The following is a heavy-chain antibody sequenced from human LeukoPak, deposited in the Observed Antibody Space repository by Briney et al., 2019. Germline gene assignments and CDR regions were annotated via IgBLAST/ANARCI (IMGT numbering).Heavy chain of an antibody. J-gene: IGHJ4*02. CDR3: AGLLQQLAFDY. CDR2: ISGSGGST. D-gene: IGHD6-13*01. CDR1: GFTFSSYG. V-gene: IGHV3-23*01. Sequence: GGSLRLSCAASGFTFSSYGMHWVRQAPGKGLEWVSAISGSGGSTYYADSVKGRFTMSRDNSKNTLYLQMNSLRAEDTAVYYCAGLLQQLAFDYWGQGTLVTVSS.